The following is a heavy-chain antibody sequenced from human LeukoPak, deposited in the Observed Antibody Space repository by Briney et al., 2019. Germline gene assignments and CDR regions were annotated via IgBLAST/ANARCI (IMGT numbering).Heavy chain of an antibody. CDR3: ARWHSSGWYFDY. D-gene: IGHD6-19*01. V-gene: IGHV3-7*01. J-gene: IGHJ4*02. Sequence: DSVKGRFTISRDNAKNSLDLQINNLRAEDTAVCYCARWHSSGWYFDYWGQGTLVTVSS.